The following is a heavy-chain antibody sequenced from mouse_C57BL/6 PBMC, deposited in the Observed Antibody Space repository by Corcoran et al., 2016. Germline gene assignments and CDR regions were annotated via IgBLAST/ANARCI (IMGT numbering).Heavy chain of an antibody. CDR2: ISYDGSN. J-gene: IGHJ4*01. CDR1: GYSITSGYY. CDR3: ARGEIYAMDY. V-gene: IGHV3-6*01. Sequence: DVQLQESGPGLVKPSQSLSLTCSVTGYSITSGYYWNWIRQFPGNKLEWMGYISYDGSNNYNPSLKNRISITRDTSKNQFFLKLNSVTTEDTATYYCARGEIYAMDYWGQGTSVTVSS.